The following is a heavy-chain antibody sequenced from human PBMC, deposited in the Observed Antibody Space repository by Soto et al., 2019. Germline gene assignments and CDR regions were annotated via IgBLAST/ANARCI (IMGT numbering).Heavy chain of an antibody. V-gene: IGHV3-49*04. D-gene: IGHD5-18*01. J-gene: IGHJ4*02. CDR1: GFTFGDYA. CDR3: TREGIQRGYSYAFDY. Sequence: QSGGSLRLSCTASGFTFGDYAMSWVRQAPGKGLGWVGFIRSKAYGGTTEYAAPVKGIFTISRDDSKSIAYLQMNSLKTEDTAVYYCTREGIQRGYSYAFDYWGQGTLVTVSS. CDR2: IRSKAYGGTT.